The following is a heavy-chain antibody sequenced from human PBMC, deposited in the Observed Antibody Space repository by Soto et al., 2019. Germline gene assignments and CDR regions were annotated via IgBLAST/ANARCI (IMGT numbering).Heavy chain of an antibody. CDR2: INPNSGDT. CDR1: GYIFTGYH. Sequence: ASVKVSCKASGYIFTGYHIHWVRQAPGRGLEWMGWINPNSGDTEYAQNFQGRVAMTRDTSFNLVYMEMSGLMSDDTAVYYCARDARGTRGFDEMDIWGQGTTVTVSS. V-gene: IGHV1-2*02. D-gene: IGHD3-9*01. CDR3: ARDARGTRGFDEMDI. J-gene: IGHJ6*02.